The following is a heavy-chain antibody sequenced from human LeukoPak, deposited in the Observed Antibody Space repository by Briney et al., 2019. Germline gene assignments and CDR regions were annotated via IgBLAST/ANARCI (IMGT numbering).Heavy chain of an antibody. CDR1: GGSISSGGSY. J-gene: IGHJ4*02. Sequence: SQTLSLTCTVSGGSISSGGSYWSWIRQHPGKGLEWIGYIYYSGSTYYNPSLKSRVTISVDTSKNQFSLKLSSVTAADTAVYYCARVYDSSGPSFDYWGQGTLVTVSS. CDR2: IYYSGST. D-gene: IGHD3-22*01. V-gene: IGHV4-31*03. CDR3: ARVYDSSGPSFDY.